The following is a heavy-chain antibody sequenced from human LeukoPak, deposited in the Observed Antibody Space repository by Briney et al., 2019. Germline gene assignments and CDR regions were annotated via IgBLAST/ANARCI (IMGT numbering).Heavy chain of an antibody. CDR1: WVTFSSYA. CDR3: ARGLGYCSGGSCYGRYFDY. Sequence: ASVKVSCKASWVTFSSYAISWVRQAPGQGLEWMGGIIPIFGTANYAQKFQGRVTITADESTSTAYMELSSLRSEDTAVYYCARGLGYCSGGSCYGRYFDYWGQGTLVTVS. D-gene: IGHD2-15*01. V-gene: IGHV1-69*13. J-gene: IGHJ4*02. CDR2: IIPIFGTA.